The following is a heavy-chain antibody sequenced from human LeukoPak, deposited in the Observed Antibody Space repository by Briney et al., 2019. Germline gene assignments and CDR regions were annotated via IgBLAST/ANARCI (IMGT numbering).Heavy chain of an antibody. CDR3: ATPQGREYSGYDSDSYYYYYGMDV. J-gene: IGHJ6*02. V-gene: IGHV4-39*01. CDR1: GGSISSSSYY. CDR2: IYYSGST. D-gene: IGHD5-12*01. Sequence: PSETLSLTCTVSGGSISSSSYYWGWIRQPPGKGLEWIGSIYYSGSTYYNPSLKSRVTISVDTSKNQFSLKPSSVTAAGTAVYYCATPQGREYSGYDSDSYYYYYGMDVWGQGTTVTVSS.